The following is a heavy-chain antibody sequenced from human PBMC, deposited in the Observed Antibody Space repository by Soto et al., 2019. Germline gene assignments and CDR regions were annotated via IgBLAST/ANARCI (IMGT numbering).Heavy chain of an antibody. Sequence: GGSLRLSCAASGFTFDDYAMHWVRQAPGKGLEWVSGIRWNSGTIGYADSVKGRFAISRDNAKDSLYLQMNSLRAEATALYYCAKDLSLSTPFYYDSSGLDYWGQGTLVTVSS. CDR3: AKDLSLSTPFYYDSSGLDY. CDR2: IRWNSGTI. CDR1: GFTFDDYA. D-gene: IGHD3-22*01. J-gene: IGHJ4*02. V-gene: IGHV3-9*01.